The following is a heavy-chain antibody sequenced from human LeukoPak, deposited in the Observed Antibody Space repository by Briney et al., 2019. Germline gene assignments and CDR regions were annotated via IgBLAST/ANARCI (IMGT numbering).Heavy chain of an antibody. J-gene: IGHJ4*02. CDR3: AKDGYDILTGPPNY. CDR1: GFTFSSYA. V-gene: IGHV3-23*01. CDR2: IGSGGST. D-gene: IGHD3-9*01. Sequence: GGPLRLSCAASGFTFSSYAMSWVRQAPGKGLEWVSAIGSGGSTYYADSVKGRFTISRDNSKNTLYLQMNSLRAEDTAVYYCAKDGYDILTGPPNYWGQGTLVTVSS.